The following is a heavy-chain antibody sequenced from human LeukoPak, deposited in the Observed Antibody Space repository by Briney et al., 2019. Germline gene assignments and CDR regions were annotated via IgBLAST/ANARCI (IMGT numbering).Heavy chain of an antibody. J-gene: IGHJ4*02. Sequence: GGSLRLSCTASGFTFGDYAMSWVRQAPGKGLEWVSVIYSGGSTYYADSVKGRFTISRDNSKNTLYLQMNSLRAADTAVYYCARDKGTSYLSSFDYWGQGTLVTVSS. D-gene: IGHD6-6*01. CDR1: GFTFGDYA. CDR2: IYSGGST. CDR3: ARDKGTSYLSSFDY. V-gene: IGHV3-66*02.